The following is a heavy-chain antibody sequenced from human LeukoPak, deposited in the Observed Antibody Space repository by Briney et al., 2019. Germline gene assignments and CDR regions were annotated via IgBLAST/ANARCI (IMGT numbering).Heavy chain of an antibody. D-gene: IGHD3-10*01. Sequence: PSETLSLTCTVSGGSISSSSYYWGWIRQPPGKGLEWIGSIYYSGSTYYNPSLKSRVTISVDTSKNQFSLKLSSVTAADTAVYYCARYFYGSGSYYHHWGQGTLVTVSS. CDR3: ARYFYGSGSYYHH. CDR1: GGSISSSSYY. J-gene: IGHJ4*02. CDR2: IYYSGST. V-gene: IGHV4-39*01.